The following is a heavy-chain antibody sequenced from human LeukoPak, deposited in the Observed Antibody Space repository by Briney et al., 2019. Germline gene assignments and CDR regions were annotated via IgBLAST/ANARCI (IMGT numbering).Heavy chain of an antibody. CDR1: GFTFSTYA. D-gene: IGHD6-19*01. J-gene: IGHJ6*02. V-gene: IGHV3-23*01. CDR3: AKDRSGGGDYYFGMDV. CDR2: ISGSGGNT. Sequence: PGGSLRLSCAASGFTFSTYAMSWVRQAPGKGPEWVSAISGSGGNTYYADSVKGRFTISRDNSQNTLYLQMNSLRAEDTAVYYCAKDRSGGGDYYFGMDVWGPGTTVTVSS.